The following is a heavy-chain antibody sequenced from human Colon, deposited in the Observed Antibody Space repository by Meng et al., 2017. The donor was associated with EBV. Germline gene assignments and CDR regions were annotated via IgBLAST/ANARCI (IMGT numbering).Heavy chain of an antibody. D-gene: IGHD2-21*02. CDR1: GDSISSGDYS. Sequence: LQESDSGLVAPSQSLSLTCAVSGDSISSGDYSWSWIRQPPGQGLEWIGYIYHGGTTYNTSLKSRVTISVDNSKNQFSLRLTSVTAADTAVYYCARGPYCGGDCYWFDPWGQGTLVTVSS. V-gene: IGHV4-30-2*01. CDR3: ARGPYCGGDCYWFDP. CDR2: IYHGGTT. J-gene: IGHJ5*02.